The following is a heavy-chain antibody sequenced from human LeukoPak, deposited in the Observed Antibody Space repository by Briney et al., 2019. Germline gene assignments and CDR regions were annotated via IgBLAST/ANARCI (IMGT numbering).Heavy chain of an antibody. CDR3: ARVRYYYDSSGYYVYYFDY. D-gene: IGHD3-22*01. V-gene: IGHV4-34*01. CDR1: GGSFSGYY. J-gene: IGHJ4*02. CDR2: INHSGST. Sequence: SETLSLTCAVYGGSFSGYYWSWIRQPPGKGLEWIGEINHSGSTNYNPSLKSRVTISVDTSKNQFSLKLSSVTAADTAVYYCARVRYYYDSSGYYVYYFDYWGQGTLVTVSS.